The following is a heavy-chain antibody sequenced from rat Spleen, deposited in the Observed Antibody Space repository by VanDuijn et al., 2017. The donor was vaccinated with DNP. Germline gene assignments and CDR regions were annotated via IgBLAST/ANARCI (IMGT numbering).Heavy chain of an antibody. CDR3: ASSVLPLRVWDY. D-gene: IGHD1-4*01. V-gene: IGHV5-22*01. CDR1: GFTFSDYY. Sequence: EVQLVESGGGLVQPGRSLKLSCAASGFTFSDYYMAWVRQAPTKGLEWVAYINYDGGNTNYRDFVRGRFTISRDNAKSTLYLQMNSLRSEDMATWYCASSVLPLRVWDYWGQGVMVTVSS. CDR2: INYDGGNT. J-gene: IGHJ2*01.